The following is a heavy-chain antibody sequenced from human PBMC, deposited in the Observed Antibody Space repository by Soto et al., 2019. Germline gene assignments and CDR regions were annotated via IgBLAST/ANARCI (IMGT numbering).Heavy chain of an antibody. CDR3: ARARGSYYNFDY. CDR1: GGSISSSSYF. D-gene: IGHD3-10*01. J-gene: IGHJ4*02. CDR2: IYYSGGT. Sequence: SETLSLTCTVSGGSISSSSYFWGWIRQPPGKGLEWIGSIYYSGGTYYNPSLKSRVTISVDTSKNQFSLKLSSVTAADTALFYCARARGSYYNFDYWGQGTLVTVSS. V-gene: IGHV4-39*01.